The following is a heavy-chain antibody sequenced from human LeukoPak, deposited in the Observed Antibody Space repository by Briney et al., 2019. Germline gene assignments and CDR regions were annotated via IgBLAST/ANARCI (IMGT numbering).Heavy chain of an antibody. D-gene: IGHD3-10*01. J-gene: IGHJ6*02. CDR1: GGSFSGYH. Sequence: SETLSLTCAVYGGSFSGYHWGWIRQPPGKGLEWIGRLYNPGSTDNTDSNPSLQSRVTISADTSMNQFSLRLTSVTAADTAVYYCARDFGAGSYRYGMDVWGQGTTVTVSS. CDR3: ARDFGAGSYRYGMDV. CDR2: LYNPGSTDNT. V-gene: IGHV4-34*01.